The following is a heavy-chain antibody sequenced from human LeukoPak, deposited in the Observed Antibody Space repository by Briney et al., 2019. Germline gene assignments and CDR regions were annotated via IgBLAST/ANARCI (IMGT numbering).Heavy chain of an antibody. CDR1: GFTVSSNY. V-gene: IGHV3-53*01. Sequence: GGSLRLSCAVSGFTVSSNYMSWVRQAPGKGLEWVSVIYSGGSTYYADSVKGRFTISRDNSKNTLYLQMNNVRVGDTAVYFCARYHTALNYWGQGTLVTASS. CDR3: ARYHTALNY. D-gene: IGHD5-18*01. J-gene: IGHJ4*02. CDR2: IYSGGST.